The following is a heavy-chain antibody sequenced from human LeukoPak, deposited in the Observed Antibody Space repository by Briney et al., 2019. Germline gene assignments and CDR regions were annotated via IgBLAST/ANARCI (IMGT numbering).Heavy chain of an antibody. Sequence: PGGSLRLSCAASGFTFRSYAMNWVRQAPGKGLEYVSAISSNGGSTYYANSVKGRFTISRDNSKNTLYLQMGSLRAEDMAVYYCARARVRYSGYDWDYWGQGTLVTVSS. CDR3: ARARVRYSGYDWDY. D-gene: IGHD5-12*01. CDR2: ISSNGGST. J-gene: IGHJ4*02. V-gene: IGHV3-64*01. CDR1: GFTFRSYA.